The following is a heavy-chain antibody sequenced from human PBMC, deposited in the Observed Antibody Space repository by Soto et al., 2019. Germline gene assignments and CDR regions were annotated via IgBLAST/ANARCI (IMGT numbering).Heavy chain of an antibody. D-gene: IGHD3-22*01. Sequence: QVQLQQWGAGLLKPSETLSLTCAVYGGSFSGYYWSWIRQPPGKGLEWIGEINHSGSTNYNPSLKSRVTISVDPSKIQFSLKLSSVTAADTAVYYCARDKTDDYDSSGYYYYYYGMDVW. CDR2: INHSGST. CDR1: GGSFSGYY. V-gene: IGHV4-34*01. CDR3: ARDKTDDYDSSGYYYYYYGMDV. J-gene: IGHJ6*01.